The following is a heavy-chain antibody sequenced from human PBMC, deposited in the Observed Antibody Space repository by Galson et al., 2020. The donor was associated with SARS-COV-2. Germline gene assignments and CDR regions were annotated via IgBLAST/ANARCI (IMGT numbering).Heavy chain of an antibody. CDR1: GYSFTDYW. J-gene: IGHJ4*02. D-gene: IGHD6-19*01. Sequence: GESLKISCKGSGYSFTDYWIGWVRQMPGKGLEWMGVIYPGDSYTIYSPSFQGQVTISADKSISTAYLQWSSLKASDTARYYCARHGASSGWYEGIDYWGQGTLVTVSS. V-gene: IGHV5-51*01. CDR3: ARHGASSGWYEGIDY. CDR2: IYPGDSYT.